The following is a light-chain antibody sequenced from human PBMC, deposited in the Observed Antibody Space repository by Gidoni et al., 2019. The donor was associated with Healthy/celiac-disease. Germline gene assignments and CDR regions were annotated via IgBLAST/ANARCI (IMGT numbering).Light chain of an antibody. V-gene: IGKV3D-15*01. Sequence: EIVMTQSPATLSVSPGERATLSCRARQSVSSNLAWYQQKPGQAPRLLIDGASTRATGIPARFSGSGSGTEFTLTISSLQSEDFAVYYCQQYNYWPPWTFGQGTKVEIK. CDR3: QQYNYWPPWT. CDR1: QSVSSN. CDR2: GAS. J-gene: IGKJ1*01.